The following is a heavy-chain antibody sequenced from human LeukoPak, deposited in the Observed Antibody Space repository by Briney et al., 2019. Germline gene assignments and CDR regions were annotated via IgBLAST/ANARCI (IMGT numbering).Heavy chain of an antibody. D-gene: IGHD2-15*01. CDR3: AREQRIVVVVAATKGMDV. Sequence: PGGSLRLSCAASGFTFSSYGMHWVRQAPGKGLEWVAVISYDGSNKYYADSVKGRFTISRDNSKNTLYLQMNSLRAEDTAVYYCAREQRIVVVVAATKGMDVWGQGTTVTVSS. J-gene: IGHJ6*02. CDR2: ISYDGSNK. CDR1: GFTFSSYG. V-gene: IGHV3-30*03.